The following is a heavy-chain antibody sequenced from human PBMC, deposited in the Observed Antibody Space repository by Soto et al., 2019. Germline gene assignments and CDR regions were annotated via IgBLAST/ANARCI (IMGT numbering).Heavy chain of an antibody. CDR3: ARDPGRFSGYYYGMDV. CDR1: GFTFSSYA. Sequence: QVQLVESGGGVVQPGRSLRLSCAASGFTFSSYAMHWVRQAPGKGLEWVAVISYDGSNKYYADSVKGRFTISRDNSKNTLDRQMNSLRAEDTAVYYCARDPGRFSGYYYGMDVWGQGTTVTVSS. J-gene: IGHJ6*02. D-gene: IGHD3-10*01. V-gene: IGHV3-30-3*01. CDR2: ISYDGSNK.